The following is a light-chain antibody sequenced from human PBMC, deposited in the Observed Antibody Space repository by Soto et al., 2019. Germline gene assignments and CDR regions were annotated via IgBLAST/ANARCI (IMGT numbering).Light chain of an antibody. CDR1: QSVSSN. V-gene: IGKV3-15*01. J-gene: IGKJ1*01. CDR3: QHYNNWPPWT. CDR2: GAS. Sequence: EMVMTQSPATLSVSPGERATLSCRASQSVSSNLAWYQQKPGQAPRLLIYGASTRATGIPARFRGSGSGTEFTLTISSLQSEDFAVYYCQHYNNWPPWTFGQGTKVEIK.